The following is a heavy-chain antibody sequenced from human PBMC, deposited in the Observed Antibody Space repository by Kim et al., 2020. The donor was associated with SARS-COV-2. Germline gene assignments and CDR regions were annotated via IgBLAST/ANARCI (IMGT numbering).Heavy chain of an antibody. Sequence: SETLSLTCTVSGASMNRRYWSWIRQSPGKGLVWIGYIDYSGNTEYNPSLESRVTISVDASKNQFSLRLNSVTAADTALYFCAGLRVYGSGAYFDQGDNWGQGTLVTVSS. CDR2: IDYSGNT. V-gene: IGHV4-59*11. CDR3: AGLRVYGSGAYFDQGDN. CDR1: GASMNRRY. D-gene: IGHD3-10*01. J-gene: IGHJ1*01.